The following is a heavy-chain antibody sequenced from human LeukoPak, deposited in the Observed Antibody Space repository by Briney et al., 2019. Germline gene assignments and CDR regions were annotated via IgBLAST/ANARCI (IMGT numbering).Heavy chain of an antibody. V-gene: IGHV4-59*11. Sequence: SETLSLTCTVSGGSISSHYWSWIRQPPGKGLEWIGYIYYSGSTNYNPSLKSRVTISVDTSKNQFSLKLSSVTAADTAAYYCARIYCSSTSCYKEGGDNWFDPWGQGTLVTVSS. J-gene: IGHJ5*02. CDR3: ARIYCSSTSCYKEGGDNWFDP. CDR2: IYYSGST. CDR1: GGSISSHY. D-gene: IGHD2-2*02.